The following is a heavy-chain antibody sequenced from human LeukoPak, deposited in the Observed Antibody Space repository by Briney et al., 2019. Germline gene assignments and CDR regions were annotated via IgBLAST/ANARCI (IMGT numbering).Heavy chain of an antibody. CDR2: VYTGGST. Sequence: SETLSLTCTISGASISSGNDYWSWIRQPAGKGLEWIGRVYTGGSTNYNPSLKSRVTLSVDTSKNQFSLKLTSVTAADTAIYYCARQNGDTMVRGVYADWFDPWGQGTLVTVSS. CDR3: ARQNGDTMVRGVYADWFDP. J-gene: IGHJ5*02. V-gene: IGHV4-61*02. CDR1: GASISSGNDY. D-gene: IGHD3-10*01.